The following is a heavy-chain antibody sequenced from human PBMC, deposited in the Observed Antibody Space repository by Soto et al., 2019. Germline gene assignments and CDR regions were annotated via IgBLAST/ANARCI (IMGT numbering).Heavy chain of an antibody. CDR3: ARGENWYDSSDRACYFDS. V-gene: IGHV4-30-2*01. CDR1: GCSISSGGYS. CDR2: IYPSGRT. D-gene: IGHD3-22*01. J-gene: IGHJ4*02. Sequence: QLQLRESGSGLVKPSQTLSLTCAVSGCSISSGGYSCSWIRQQPGQGLEWMGYIYPSGRTYYNPYVESRVRISIDTSKNQISLDLRSVTAADTAGYYCARGENWYDSSDRACYFDSWGQGTLVTVSS.